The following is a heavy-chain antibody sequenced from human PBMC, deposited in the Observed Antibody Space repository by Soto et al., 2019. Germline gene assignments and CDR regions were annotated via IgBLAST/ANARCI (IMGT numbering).Heavy chain of an antibody. J-gene: IGHJ4*02. V-gene: IGHV3-7*03. CDR1: GFTFSSFW. Sequence: GGSLRLSCAASGFTFSSFWMSWVRQAPGKGLEWVANIKQDGSEKYYVDSVKGRFTISRDNAKNSLYLQMNSLRAEDTAVYYWGLCWSIYSPYYFHYWGQETLVTVSS. D-gene: IGHD3-3*02. CDR2: IKQDGSEK. CDR3: GLCWSIYSPYYFHY.